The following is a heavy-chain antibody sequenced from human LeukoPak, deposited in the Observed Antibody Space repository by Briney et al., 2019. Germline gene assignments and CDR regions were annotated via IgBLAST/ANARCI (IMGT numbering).Heavy chain of an antibody. CDR2: INHSGST. D-gene: IGHD4-17*01. Sequence: SETLSLTCAVYAGSFSGYYWSWIRQPPAKGLEWIGEINHSGSTNYNPSLKSRVTISVDTSKNQFSLKLSSVTAADTAVYYCALGPGDGYYYYMDVWGKGTTVTVSS. CDR3: ALGPGDGYYYYMDV. J-gene: IGHJ6*03. CDR1: AGSFSGYY. V-gene: IGHV4-34*01.